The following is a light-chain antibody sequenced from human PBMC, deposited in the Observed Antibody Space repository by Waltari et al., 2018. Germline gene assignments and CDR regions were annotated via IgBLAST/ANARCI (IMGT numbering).Light chain of an antibody. CDR2: DAS. CDR1: QSIDSW. J-gene: IGKJ1*01. Sequence: DIQMTQSPSTLSASVGDRVTITCRACQSIDSWLAWYQQKPGKAPKLLIYDASSLERGVPSRFSGSGSGTEFTLTISSLQPDDFATYYCQQYNSDSQNFGQGTKVEIK. CDR3: QQYNSDSQN. V-gene: IGKV1-5*01.